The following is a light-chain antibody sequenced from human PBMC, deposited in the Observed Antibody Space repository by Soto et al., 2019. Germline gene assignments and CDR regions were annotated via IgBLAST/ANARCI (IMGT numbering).Light chain of an antibody. CDR3: QQYNSYWT. J-gene: IGKJ1*01. V-gene: IGKV1-5*03. CDR2: KAS. CDR1: QSISSW. Sequence: DIQMTQSPSTLSASVGDRVTITCRASQSISSWLAWYQQKPGKAPKLLIYKASSLESGVPSRFSGSGSGTEFPLTISSLQLDDFATYYCQQYNSYWTFGQGTKVEIK.